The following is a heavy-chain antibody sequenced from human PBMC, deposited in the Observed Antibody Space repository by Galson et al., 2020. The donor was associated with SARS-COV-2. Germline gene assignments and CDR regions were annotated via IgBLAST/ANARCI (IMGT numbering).Heavy chain of an antibody. CDR3: ARGRAVAADSFDY. CDR1: GGSISSGSYY. V-gene: IGHV4-61*09. Sequence: SETLSLTCTVSGGSISSGSYYWSWIRQPAGKGLEWIGHIYTSGSTNYNPSLKSRVTISVDTSKNQFSLKLSSVTAADTAVYYCARGRAVAADSFDYWGQGTLVTVSS. CDR2: IYTSGST. J-gene: IGHJ4*02. D-gene: IGHD6-19*01.